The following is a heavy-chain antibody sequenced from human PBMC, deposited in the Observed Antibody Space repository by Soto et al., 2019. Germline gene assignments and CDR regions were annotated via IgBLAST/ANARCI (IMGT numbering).Heavy chain of an antibody. CDR1: GGTFSSYA. Sequence: QVQLVQSGAEVKKPGSSVKVSCKASGGTFSSYAITWVRQAPGQGLEWMGGIIPIFGTANYAQKFQGRVTITADESTSTAYMELSRRRSEDTSVYFCASSLPNRGEMATIRGHSFDFWGQGTLVTDSS. CDR2: IIPIFGTA. CDR3: ASSLPNRGEMATIRGHSFDF. J-gene: IGHJ4*02. V-gene: IGHV1-69*12. D-gene: IGHD5-12*01.